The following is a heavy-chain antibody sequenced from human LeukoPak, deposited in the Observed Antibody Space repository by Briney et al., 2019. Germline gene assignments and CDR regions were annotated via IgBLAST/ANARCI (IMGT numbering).Heavy chain of an antibody. Sequence: ASVKVSCKASGYTFTGYYMHWVRQAPGQGLEWMGWINPNSGGTNYAQKFQGRVTMTRDTSISTAYMELSRLRSDDTAVYYCARRDSAIGVRGVIMRGTSYYFDYWGQGTLVTVSS. J-gene: IGHJ4*02. V-gene: IGHV1-2*02. CDR3: ARRDSAIGVRGVIMRGTSYYFDY. CDR2: INPNSGGT. CDR1: GYTFTGYY. D-gene: IGHD3-10*01.